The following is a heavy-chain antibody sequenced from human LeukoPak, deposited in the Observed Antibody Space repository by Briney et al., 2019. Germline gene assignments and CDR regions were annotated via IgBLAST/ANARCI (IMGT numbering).Heavy chain of an antibody. CDR2: ISAYNGNT. V-gene: IGHV1-18*01. CDR3: ARARREREYNWNLD. J-gene: IGHJ4*02. CDR1: GYTFTSYG. Sequence: GASVKVSCKASGYTFTSYGISWVRQAPGQGLEWMGWISAYNGNTNYAQKLQGRVTMTTDTSTSTAYMELRSLRSDDTAVYYCARARREREYNWNLDWGQGTLATVSS. D-gene: IGHD1-1*01.